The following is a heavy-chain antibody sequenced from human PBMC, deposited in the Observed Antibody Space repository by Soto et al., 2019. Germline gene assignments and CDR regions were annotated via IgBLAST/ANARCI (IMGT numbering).Heavy chain of an antibody. CDR3: ARDHGLVGSSWFQEWWGYNWFDP. CDR2: ISSSSSTI. Sequence: GGSLRLSCAASGFTFSSYSMNWVRQAPGKGLEWVSYISSSSSTIYYADSVKGRFTISRDNAKNSLYLQMNSLRDEDTAVYYCARDHGLVGSSWFQEWWGYNWFDPWGQGTLVTVSS. V-gene: IGHV3-48*02. D-gene: IGHD6-13*01. CDR1: GFTFSSYS. J-gene: IGHJ5*02.